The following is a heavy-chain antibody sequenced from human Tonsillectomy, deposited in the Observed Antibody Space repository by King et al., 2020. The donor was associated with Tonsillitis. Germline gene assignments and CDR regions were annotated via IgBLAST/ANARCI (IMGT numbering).Heavy chain of an antibody. CDR3: ARDVRRYFTSGERSSYFYMDV. Sequence: VPLQESGPGLVKPSQTLSLTCIVSGGTISTGGYNWSWLRQHPGKGLEWIGYIYYSGSAYYSPSLKSRVTLSVDTSKNQFSLKLTSVTAADTAVYYCARDVRRYFTSGERSSYFYMDVWGRGATVTVSS. CDR1: GGTISTGGYN. V-gene: IGHV4-31*03. J-gene: IGHJ6*03. D-gene: IGHD2/OR15-2a*01. CDR2: IYYSGSA.